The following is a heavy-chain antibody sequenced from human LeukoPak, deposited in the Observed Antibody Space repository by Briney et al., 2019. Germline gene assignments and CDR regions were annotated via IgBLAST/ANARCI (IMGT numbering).Heavy chain of an antibody. D-gene: IGHD6-13*01. CDR3: ARDRLDSSFDY. J-gene: IGHJ4*02. V-gene: IGHV4-38-2*02. CDR1: GYSISSAYY. Sequence: SETLSLTCAVSGYSISSAYYWGWIRQPPGKGLEWIGGIYLSGSTYYNPSLKSRVTISVDTSKNHFSLKLNSVTAADTAVYYCARDRLDSSFDYWGQGTLVTVSS. CDR2: IYLSGST.